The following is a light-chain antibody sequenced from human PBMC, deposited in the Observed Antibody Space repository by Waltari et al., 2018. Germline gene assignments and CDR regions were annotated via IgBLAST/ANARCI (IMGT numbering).Light chain of an antibody. V-gene: IGKV3D-20*02. CDR1: QSVGRS. CDR3: QHHVRLPAT. J-gene: IGKJ1*01. Sequence: IVLTQSPGTLSLSPGERATLACRASQSVGRSLAWYQQKPGQAPRLLIYDASRRATGIPDRFSGSGSGTDFSLTISRLEPEDFAVYYCQHHVRLPATFGQGTKVEI. CDR2: DAS.